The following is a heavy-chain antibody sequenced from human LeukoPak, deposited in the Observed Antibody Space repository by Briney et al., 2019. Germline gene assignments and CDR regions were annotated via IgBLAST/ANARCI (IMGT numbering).Heavy chain of an antibody. D-gene: IGHD6-13*01. CDR3: ARRGSSWSTIDY. J-gene: IGHJ4*02. CDR2: IYYSGSS. Sequence: SETLSLPCTVSGDSVSSYLWSWIRQPPGKALEWIGHIYYSGSSNYNPSLKSRVTISVDTSKNQFSLKLNSVTAPDTAVYYCARRGSSWSTIDYWGQGTLVTVAS. CDR1: GDSVSSYL. V-gene: IGHV4-59*08.